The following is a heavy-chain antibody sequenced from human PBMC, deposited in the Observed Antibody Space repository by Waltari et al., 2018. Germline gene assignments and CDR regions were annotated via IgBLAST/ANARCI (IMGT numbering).Heavy chain of an antibody. Sequence: QLQESGPGLVKPSGTLSLICAVSGDSMSSTYWWSWVRQTPGKGLEWIGQVHGSGRNNYNPSFAGRVTMSLDTSAYHFALKLTSATAADTALYFCARDRGRGLYLDTWGQGTLVTVSP. CDR3: ARDRGRGLYLDT. J-gene: IGHJ4*02. V-gene: IGHV4-4*02. CDR1: GDSMSSTYW. CDR2: VHGSGRN. D-gene: IGHD2-15*01.